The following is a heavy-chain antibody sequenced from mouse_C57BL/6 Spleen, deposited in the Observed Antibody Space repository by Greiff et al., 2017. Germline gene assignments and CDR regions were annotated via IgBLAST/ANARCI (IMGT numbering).Heavy chain of an antibody. CDR3: ARNPYYGSSYWYFDV. Sequence: VQLKESGPGLAKPSQTLSLTCSVTGYSITSDYWNWIRKFPGNKLEYMGYISYSGSTYYNPSLKSRISITRDTSKNQYYLQLNSVTTEDTATYYCARNPYYGSSYWYFDVWGTGTTVTVSS. V-gene: IGHV3-8*01. CDR1: GYSITSDY. D-gene: IGHD1-1*01. J-gene: IGHJ1*03. CDR2: ISYSGST.